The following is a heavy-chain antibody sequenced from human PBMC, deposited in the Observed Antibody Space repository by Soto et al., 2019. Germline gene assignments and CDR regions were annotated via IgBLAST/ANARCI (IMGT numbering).Heavy chain of an antibody. D-gene: IGHD6-13*01. Sequence: PSETLSLTCTVSGGSISSYYWSWIRQPPGKGLEWIGYIYYSGSTNYNPSLKSRVTISVDTSKNQFSLKLSSVTAADTAVYYCASSTGSSSWYLGAEYFQHWGQGTLVTLSS. CDR2: IYYSGST. J-gene: IGHJ1*01. CDR3: ASSTGSSSWYLGAEYFQH. V-gene: IGHV4-59*01. CDR1: GGSISSYY.